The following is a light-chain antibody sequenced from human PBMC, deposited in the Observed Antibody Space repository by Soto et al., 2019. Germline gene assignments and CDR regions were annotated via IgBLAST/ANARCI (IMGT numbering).Light chain of an antibody. Sequence: DIQMNQSPSSLSAAVVDIVTITFLSSQGISTYLAWYQQKPGKVPKLLIYAASTLQSGVPSRFSGSGSGTDFTLTISSLQAEDVATYYCQKYDSAPRTFGQGTKVDIK. CDR2: AAS. J-gene: IGKJ1*01. CDR3: QKYDSAPRT. V-gene: IGKV1-27*01. CDR1: QGISTY.